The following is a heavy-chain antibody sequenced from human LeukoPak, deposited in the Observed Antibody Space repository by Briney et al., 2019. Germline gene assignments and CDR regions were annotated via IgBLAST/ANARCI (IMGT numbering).Heavy chain of an antibody. J-gene: IGHJ4*02. CDR3: ARASGYDGGRFDY. D-gene: IGHD5-12*01. Sequence: GESLKISCKGSGYRFTTYWIGWVRQMPGKGLEWMGIIYPGDSDTTYSPSFQGQVTISADKSISTAYLQWSSLKASDTAMYYCARASGYDGGRFDYWGQGTLVTVSS. CDR1: GYRFTTYW. V-gene: IGHV5-51*06. CDR2: IYPGDSDT.